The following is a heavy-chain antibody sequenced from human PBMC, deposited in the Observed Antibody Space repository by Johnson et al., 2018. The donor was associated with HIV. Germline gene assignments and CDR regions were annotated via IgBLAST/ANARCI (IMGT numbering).Heavy chain of an antibody. CDR2: ISYDGSNK. D-gene: IGHD3-22*01. CDR3: ARVSKYYDSIRGAFDI. CDR1: GFTFSNYA. J-gene: IGHJ3*02. V-gene: IGHV3-30-3*01. Sequence: QVQLVESGGGVVQPGRSLRLSCVASGFTFSNYAMHWVRQAPGKGLEWVAVISYDGSNKYYADSVKGRFTISRDNSKNTLYLQMNSLRAEDTAVYYCARVSKYYDSIRGAFDIWGQGTMVTVSS.